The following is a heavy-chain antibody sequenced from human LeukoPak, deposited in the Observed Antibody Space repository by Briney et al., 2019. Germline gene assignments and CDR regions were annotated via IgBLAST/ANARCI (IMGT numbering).Heavy chain of an antibody. CDR2: ISGSGGST. Sequence: GGSLRLSCAASGFTFSSYSMSWVRQAPGKGLEWVSAISGSGGSTYYADSVKGRFTISRDNSKNTLYLQMNSLRAEDTAVYYCAKDRRIQLWFLDYWGQGTLVTVSS. J-gene: IGHJ4*02. V-gene: IGHV3-23*01. D-gene: IGHD5-18*01. CDR3: AKDRRIQLWFLDY. CDR1: GFTFSSYS.